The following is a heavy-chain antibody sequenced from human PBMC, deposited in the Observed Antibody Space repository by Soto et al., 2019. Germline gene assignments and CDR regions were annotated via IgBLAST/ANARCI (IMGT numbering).Heavy chain of an antibody. CDR3: ARKDSSSSWFDP. D-gene: IGHD6-6*01. V-gene: IGHV1-18*01. CDR2: ISGYNGNT. J-gene: IGHJ5*02. Sequence: ASVKVSCKASGYTFTSYGISWVRHAPGQGLEWMGWISGYNGNTNYAQKFQARVTMTTDTSTSTAYMELRSLRSDDTAVYYCARKDSSSSWFDPWGQGTLVTVYS. CDR1: GYTFTSYG.